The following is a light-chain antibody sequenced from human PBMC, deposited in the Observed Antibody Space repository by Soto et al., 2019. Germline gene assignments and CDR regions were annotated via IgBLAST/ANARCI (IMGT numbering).Light chain of an antibody. V-gene: IGKV1-39*01. CDR3: QQSYSTPIT. J-gene: IGKJ5*01. CDR2: AAS. Sequence: IHMTQTTYSLSSSVGDRVTISCRAGQSISNYLNWYQQKPGKAPKVLIYAASNLQSGVPSRFSGSGSGTDFTLTISSLQPQDFATYYCQQSYSTPITFGQGTRLEIK. CDR1: QSISNY.